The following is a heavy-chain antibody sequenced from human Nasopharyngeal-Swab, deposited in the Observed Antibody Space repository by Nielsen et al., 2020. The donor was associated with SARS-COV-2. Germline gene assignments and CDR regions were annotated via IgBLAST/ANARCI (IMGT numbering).Heavy chain of an antibody. CDR2: ISSSGSTI. CDR1: GFTFSDYY. J-gene: IGHJ3*02. V-gene: IGHV3-11*04. Sequence: GGSLRLSCAASGFTFSDYYMSWIRQAPGKGLEWVSYISSSGSTIYYADSVKGRFTISRDNAKNSLYLQMNSLRAEDTAVYYCARDPARRRDNDAFDIWGQGTMVTVSS. CDR3: ARDPARRRDNDAFDI. D-gene: IGHD2-15*01.